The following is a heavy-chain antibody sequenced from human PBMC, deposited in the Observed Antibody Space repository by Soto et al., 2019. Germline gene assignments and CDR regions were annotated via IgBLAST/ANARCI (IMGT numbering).Heavy chain of an antibody. CDR1: GGTFSSYT. J-gene: IGHJ4*02. Sequence: SVKVSCKASGGTFSSYTISWVRQAPGQGLEWMGRIIPILGIANYAQKFQGRVTITADKSTSTAYMELSSLRAEDTAVYYCAKSLRGVIIDFDYWGQGTLVTVSS. V-gene: IGHV1-69*02. CDR2: IIPILGIA. D-gene: IGHD3-10*01. CDR3: AKSLRGVIIDFDY.